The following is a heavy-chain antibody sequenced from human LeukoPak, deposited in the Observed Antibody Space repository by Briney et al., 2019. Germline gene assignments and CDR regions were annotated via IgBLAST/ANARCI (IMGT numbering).Heavy chain of an antibody. CDR1: GGTFSSYA. V-gene: IGHV1-69*04. CDR2: IIPIHGIA. CDR3: ARGGIQYYYDSSGYRAEYFQH. J-gene: IGHJ1*01. D-gene: IGHD3-22*01. Sequence: SVKVSCKASGGTFSSYAISWVRQAPGQGLEWMGRIIPIHGIANYAQKFQGRVTITADKSTSTAYMELSSLRSEDTAVYYCARGGIQYYYDSSGYRAEYFQHWGQGTLVT.